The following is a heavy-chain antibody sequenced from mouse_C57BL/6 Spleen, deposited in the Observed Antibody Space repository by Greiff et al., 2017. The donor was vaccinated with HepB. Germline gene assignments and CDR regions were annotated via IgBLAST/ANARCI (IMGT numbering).Heavy chain of an antibody. J-gene: IGHJ2*01. V-gene: IGHV1-52*01. CDR1: GYTFTSYW. CDR3: ARGDYGSSYRDYFDY. Sequence: VQLQQPGAELVRPGSSVKLSCKASGYTFTSYWMHWVKQRPIQGLEWIGNIDPSHSETHYNQKFKDKATLTVDKSSSTAYMQLSSLTSEDSAVYYCARGDYGSSYRDYFDYWGQGTTLTVSS. D-gene: IGHD1-1*01. CDR2: IDPSHSET.